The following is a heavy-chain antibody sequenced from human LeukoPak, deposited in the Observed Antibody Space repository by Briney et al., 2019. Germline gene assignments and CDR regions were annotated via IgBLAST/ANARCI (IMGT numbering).Heavy chain of an antibody. V-gene: IGHV3-23*01. D-gene: IGHD1-1*01. CDR2: ISGSGGST. CDR1: GFTLSSYA. J-gene: IGHJ4*02. Sequence: GGSLRLSCAASGFTLSSYAMSWVRQAPGKGLEWVSAISGSGGSTYYADSVKGRFTISRDNSKNTLYLQMNSLRAEDTAVYYCARFIHLGGTDYWGQGTLVTVSS. CDR3: ARFIHLGGTDY.